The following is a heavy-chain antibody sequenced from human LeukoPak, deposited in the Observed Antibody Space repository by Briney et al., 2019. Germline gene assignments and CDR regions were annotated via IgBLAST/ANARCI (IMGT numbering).Heavy chain of an antibody. V-gene: IGHV3-7*01. CDR1: GFTFSSYE. CDR3: ASPPGEYYYMDV. D-gene: IGHD3-10*01. J-gene: IGHJ6*03. CDR2: IKQDGSEK. Sequence: GGSLRLSCAAAGFTFSSYEINWVRQAPGKGLEWVANIKQDGSEKYYVDSVKGRFTISRDNAKNSLYLQMNSLRAEDTAVYYCASPPGEYYYMDVWGKGTTVTVSS.